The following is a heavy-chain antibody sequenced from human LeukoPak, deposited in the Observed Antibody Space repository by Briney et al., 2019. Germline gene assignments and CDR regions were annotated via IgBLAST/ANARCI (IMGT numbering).Heavy chain of an antibody. CDR3: VRSDDFWSGYYGY. V-gene: IGHV3-30*04. CDR2: ISYDGSNK. D-gene: IGHD3-3*01. Sequence: GGSLRLSCAASGFTFSSYAMYWVRQAPGKGLEWVAVISYDGSNKYYADSVKGRFTISRDNSKNTLYLQMNSLRAEDTAVYYCVRSDDFWSGYYGYWGQGTLVTVSS. J-gene: IGHJ4*02. CDR1: GFTFSSYA.